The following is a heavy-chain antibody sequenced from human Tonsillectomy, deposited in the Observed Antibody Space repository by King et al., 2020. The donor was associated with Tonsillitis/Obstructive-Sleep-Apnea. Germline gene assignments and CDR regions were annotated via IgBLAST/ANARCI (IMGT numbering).Heavy chain of an antibody. CDR2: IYWDDDK. V-gene: IGHV2-5*02. Sequence: TLKESGPTLVKPTQTLTLTCTFSGFSLSTTGVGVAWIRQPPGKALECLPLIYWDDDKLFSPSLKSRLTITKDTPNNQVVLTMNSVDPVDTATYFCASTRGSGYFIFDFWGQGTLVTVSS. D-gene: IGHD3-22*01. J-gene: IGHJ4*02. CDR3: ASTRGSGYFIFDF. CDR1: GFSLSTTGVG.